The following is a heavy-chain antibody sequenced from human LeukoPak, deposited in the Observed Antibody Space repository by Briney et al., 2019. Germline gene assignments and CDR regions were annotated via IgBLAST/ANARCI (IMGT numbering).Heavy chain of an antibody. V-gene: IGHV4-4*07. CDR1: GGSISGSC. D-gene: IGHD6-19*01. J-gene: IGHJ4*02. CDR2: ICISEST. Sequence: SETLSLTCTVSGGSISGSCWSWIRQPAGKGLEWIGRICISESTNYNPSLESRVTMSEDTSQNQFSLRLTSVTAADTAVYYCARISPDSGYWYADDYWGQGTLVTVSS. CDR3: ARISPDSGYWYADDY.